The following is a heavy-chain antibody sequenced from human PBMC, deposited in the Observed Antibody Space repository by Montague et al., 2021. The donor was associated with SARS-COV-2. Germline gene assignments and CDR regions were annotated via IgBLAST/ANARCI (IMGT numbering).Heavy chain of an antibody. D-gene: IGHD3-22*01. J-gene: IGHJ6*02. CDR3: ARDTRPSMIVVVQGYGMDV. Sequence: SETLSLTCTVSGGSISSSSYYWGWIRQPPGKGLEWIGSIYYSGSTYYNPSLKSRVTISVDTSKNQFSLKLSSVTAADTAVYYCARDTRPSMIVVVQGYGMDVWGQGTTVTVSS. CDR1: GGSISSSSYY. CDR2: IYYSGST. V-gene: IGHV4-39*07.